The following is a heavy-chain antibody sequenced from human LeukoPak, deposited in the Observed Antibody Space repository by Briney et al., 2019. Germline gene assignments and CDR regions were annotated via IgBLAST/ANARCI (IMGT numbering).Heavy chain of an antibody. J-gene: IGHJ5*02. V-gene: IGHV4-59*01. Sequence: SETLSLTCTVSGGSISSYYWSWIRQPPGKVLEWIGYIYYSGSTNYNPSLKSRVTISVDTSKNQFSLKLSSVTAADTAVYYCATWWTGNWFDPWGQGTLVTVSS. D-gene: IGHD2-15*01. CDR2: IYYSGST. CDR3: ATWWTGNWFDP. CDR1: GGSISSYY.